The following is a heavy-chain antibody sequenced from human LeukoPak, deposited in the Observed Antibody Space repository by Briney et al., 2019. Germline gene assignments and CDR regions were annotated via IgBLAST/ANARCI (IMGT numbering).Heavy chain of an antibody. CDR1: GGTFNDYS. V-gene: IGHV1-69*04. J-gene: IGHJ4*02. D-gene: IGHD2-15*01. CDR3: ARDRPRARYFDY. CDR2: IIPILNVP. Sequence: SVKVSCKASGGTFNDYSISCVRQAPGHGLEWMGRIIPILNVPNYAPNFEGRVTITADKSTNTAYMEVSSLKSEDTAVYFCARDRPRARYFDYWGQGTLVTVSS.